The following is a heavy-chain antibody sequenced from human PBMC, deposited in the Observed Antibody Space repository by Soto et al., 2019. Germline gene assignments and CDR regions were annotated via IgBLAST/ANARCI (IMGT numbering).Heavy chain of an antibody. CDR2: IYPGDSDT. V-gene: IGHV5-51*01. D-gene: IGHD6-19*01. J-gene: IGHJ3*02. CDR1: GYSFTSYW. CDR3: ARHSKTTSSGWYYRAFDI. Sequence: PGESLKISCKGSGYSFTSYWIGWVRQMPGKGLEWMGIIYPGDSDTRYSPSFQGQVTISADKSISTAYLQWSSLKASDTAMYYCARHSKTTSSGWYYRAFDIWGQGTMVTVSS.